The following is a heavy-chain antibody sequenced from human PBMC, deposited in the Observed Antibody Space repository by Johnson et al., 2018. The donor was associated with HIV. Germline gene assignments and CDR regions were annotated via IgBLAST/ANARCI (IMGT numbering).Heavy chain of an antibody. J-gene: IGHJ3*02. Sequence: VQVVESGGGVAQPGRSLRLSCAATGFTFSSYAMHWVRQAPGKGLEWVAVISYDGSNKYYADSVKGRFTISRDNSKNTLYLQMNSLRTEDTAVYYCARDTGIAARSGAFDIWGQGTMVTVSS. CDR3: ARDTGIAARSGAFDI. CDR1: GFTFSSYA. V-gene: IGHV3-30-3*01. D-gene: IGHD6-6*01. CDR2: ISYDGSNK.